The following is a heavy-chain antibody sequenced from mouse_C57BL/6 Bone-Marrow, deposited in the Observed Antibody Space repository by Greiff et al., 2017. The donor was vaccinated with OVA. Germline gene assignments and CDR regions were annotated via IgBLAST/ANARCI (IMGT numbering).Heavy chain of an antibody. CDR2: IHPNSGST. V-gene: IGHV1-64*01. Sequence: QVHVKQPGAELVKPGASVKLSCKASGYTFTSYWMHWVKQRPGQGLEWIGMIHPNSGSTNYNEKFKSKATLTVDKSSSTAYMQLSSLTSEDSAVYYCGSKEDFDYWGQGTTLTVSS. D-gene: IGHD1-1*01. J-gene: IGHJ2*01. CDR3: GSKEDFDY. CDR1: GYTFTSYW.